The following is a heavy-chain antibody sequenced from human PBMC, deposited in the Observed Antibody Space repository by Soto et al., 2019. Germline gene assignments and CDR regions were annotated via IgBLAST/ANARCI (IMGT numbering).Heavy chain of an antibody. CDR1: GSSLTVSKW. J-gene: IGHJ4*02. Sequence: SETLCFSWAVSGSSLTVSKWWAWARQSRQRGLEYIVAIFHAGTANYDPSFERRVAMSVDTSRNQSSRKRTAGTAADTAVYFGARLVYDTRLNDMYFDFWGPGALVTVSS. CDR3: ARLVYDTRLNDMYFDF. CDR2: IFHAGTA. V-gene: IGHV4-4*02. D-gene: IGHD3-22*01.